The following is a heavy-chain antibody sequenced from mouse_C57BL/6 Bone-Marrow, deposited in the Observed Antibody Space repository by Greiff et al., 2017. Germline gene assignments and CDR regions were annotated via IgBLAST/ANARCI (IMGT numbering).Heavy chain of an antibody. D-gene: IGHD2-4*01. Sequence: QVQLQQPGAELVKPGASVKFSCKASGYTFTSYWMHWVKQRPGQGLEWIGMIHPNSGSTNYNEKFKSKATLTVDKSSSTAYMQLSSLTSEDSAVYYCARDYGGTYAMDYWGQGTSVTVSS. CDR1: GYTFTSYW. V-gene: IGHV1-64*01. CDR3: ARDYGGTYAMDY. J-gene: IGHJ4*01. CDR2: IHPNSGST.